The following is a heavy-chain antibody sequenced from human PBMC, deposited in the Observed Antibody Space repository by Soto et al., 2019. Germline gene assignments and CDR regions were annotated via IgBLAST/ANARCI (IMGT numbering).Heavy chain of an antibody. CDR2: IIPIFGTA. Sequence: SVKVSCKASGGTFSSYAISWVRQAPGQGLEWMGGIIPIFGTANYAQKFQGRVTITADESTSTAYMELSSLRSEDTAVYYCARDPHSEYSSPRRYYGMDVWGQGTTVTVS. V-gene: IGHV1-69*13. J-gene: IGHJ6*02. CDR1: GGTFSSYA. D-gene: IGHD6-6*01. CDR3: ARDPHSEYSSPRRYYGMDV.